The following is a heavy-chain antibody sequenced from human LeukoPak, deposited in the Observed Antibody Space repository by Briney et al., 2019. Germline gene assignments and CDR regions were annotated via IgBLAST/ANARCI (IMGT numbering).Heavy chain of an antibody. J-gene: IGHJ5*02. CDR2: ISGSDGST. CDR3: AKPIAARYNWFDP. Sequence: HAGGSLRLSCTASGFTFSSHTMSWVRQAPGKGLEWVSAISGSDGSTYYADSVKGRFTNSRDDSKNTLYLQMNSLRAEDTAIYYCAKPIAARYNWFDPWGQGTLVTVSS. CDR1: GFTFSSHT. V-gene: IGHV3-23*01. D-gene: IGHD6-6*01.